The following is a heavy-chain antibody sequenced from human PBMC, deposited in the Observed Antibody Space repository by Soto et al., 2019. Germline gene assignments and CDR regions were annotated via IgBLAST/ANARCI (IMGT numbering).Heavy chain of an antibody. V-gene: IGHV3-15*07. CDR3: TTDLNLYYDSLSG. CDR2: IKSKTDGGTT. CDR1: GFTFSNAW. J-gene: IGHJ4*02. D-gene: IGHD3-22*01. Sequence: GGSLRLSCAATGFTFSNAWMNWVRQAPGKGLEWVGRIKSKTDGGTTDYAAPVKGRFTISRDDSKNTLYLQMNSLKTEDTAVYYCTTDLNLYYDSLSGWGQGTLVTVSS.